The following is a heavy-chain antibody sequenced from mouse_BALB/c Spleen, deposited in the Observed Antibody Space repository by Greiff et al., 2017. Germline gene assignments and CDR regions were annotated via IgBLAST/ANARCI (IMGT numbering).Heavy chain of an antibody. CDR1: GFTFSSYA. V-gene: IGHV5-9-3*01. D-gene: IGHD2-4*01. Sequence: EVQLVESGGGLVKPGGSLKLSCAASGFTFSSYAMSWVRQTPEKRLEWVATISSGGSYTYYPDSVKGRFTISRDNAKNTLYLQMSSLKSEDTAMYYCARHTGDYGRDFDVWGAGTTVTVSS. CDR3: ARHTGDYGRDFDV. J-gene: IGHJ1*01. CDR2: ISSGGSYT.